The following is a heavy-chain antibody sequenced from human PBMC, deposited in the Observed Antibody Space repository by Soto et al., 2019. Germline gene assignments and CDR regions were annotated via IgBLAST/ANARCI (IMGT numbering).Heavy chain of an antibody. D-gene: IGHD1-7*01. CDR3: ARGSFGITGTRYDD. V-gene: IGHV1-46*01. CDR2: INPSGGST. Sequence: APGQGLEWMGIINPSGGSTSYAQKFQGRVTMTRDTSTSTVYMELSSLRSEDTAVYYCARGSFGITGTRYDDWGQGTLVTVSS. J-gene: IGHJ4*02.